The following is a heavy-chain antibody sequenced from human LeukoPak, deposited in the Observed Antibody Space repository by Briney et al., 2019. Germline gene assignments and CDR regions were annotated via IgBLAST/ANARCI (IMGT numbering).Heavy chain of an antibody. CDR2: IYYSGST. Sequence: SETLSLTCTVSGGSISRYCWSWIRQPPGKGLEWIGYIYYSGSTNYNPSLKSRVTMSVDTSKNQFSLKLSSVTAVDTAVYYCARSQEYYGSGSYPNDAFDIWGQGTMVTVSS. D-gene: IGHD3-10*01. CDR3: ARSQEYYGSGSYPNDAFDI. CDR1: GGSISRYC. V-gene: IGHV4-59*12. J-gene: IGHJ3*02.